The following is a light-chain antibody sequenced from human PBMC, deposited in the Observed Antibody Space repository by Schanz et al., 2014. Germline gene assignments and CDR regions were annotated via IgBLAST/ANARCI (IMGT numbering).Light chain of an antibody. CDR3: QQYNSWPFT. Sequence: EMVLTQSPATLSVSPGERATLSCRASQSLSSNLAWYQQKPGQAPRLLIYGASTRATGIPARFSGSGSGTEFTLTISSLQSEDFAVYYCQQYNSWPFTFGPGTKVDIK. V-gene: IGKV3-15*01. CDR2: GAS. J-gene: IGKJ3*01. CDR1: QSLSSN.